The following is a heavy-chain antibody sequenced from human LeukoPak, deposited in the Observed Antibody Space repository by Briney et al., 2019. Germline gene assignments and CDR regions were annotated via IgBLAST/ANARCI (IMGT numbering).Heavy chain of an antibody. CDR3: AKSHRGYAPRRTYYYYMDV. V-gene: IGHV3-23*01. D-gene: IGHD5-12*01. CDR2: MSSGGYSE. CDR1: GLTFSNYA. Sequence: GGSLRLSCAASGLTFSNYAMSWVRQAPGKGLEWVSVMSSGGYSEYYSDSVRGRFTISRDNSKDTLYLQMNSLTAEDTAVYYCAKSHRGYAPRRTYYYYMDVWGKGTTVTVSS. J-gene: IGHJ6*03.